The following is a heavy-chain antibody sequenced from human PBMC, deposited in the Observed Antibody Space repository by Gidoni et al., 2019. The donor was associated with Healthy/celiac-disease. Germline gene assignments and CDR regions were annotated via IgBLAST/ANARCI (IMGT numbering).Heavy chain of an antibody. D-gene: IGHD3-9*01. Sequence: EVQLLESGGGLVKPGGSLRLSCAASGFPFSNAWMSWVRQAPGKGLEGVGRIKSKTDGGTTDYAAPVKGRFTISRDDSKNTLYLQMNSLKTEDTAVYYCTTDSPLRYFAPHWGQGTLVTVSS. CDR2: IKSKTDGGTT. CDR3: TTDSPLRYFAPH. V-gene: IGHV3-15*01. J-gene: IGHJ4*02. CDR1: GFPFSNAW.